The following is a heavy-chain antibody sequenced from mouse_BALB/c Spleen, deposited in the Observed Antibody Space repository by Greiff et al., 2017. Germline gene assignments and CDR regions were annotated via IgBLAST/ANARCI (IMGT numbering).Heavy chain of an antibody. J-gene: IGHJ2*01. Sequence: DVQLQESGPGLVKPSQSLSLTCTVTGYSITSDYAWNWIRQFPGNKLEWMGYISYSGSTSYNPSLKSRISITRDTSKNQFFLQLNSVTTEDTATYYCAREGDGNYESGYWGQGTTLTVSS. CDR2: ISYSGST. CDR1: GYSITSDYA. CDR3: AREGDGNYESGY. V-gene: IGHV3-2*02. D-gene: IGHD2-1*01.